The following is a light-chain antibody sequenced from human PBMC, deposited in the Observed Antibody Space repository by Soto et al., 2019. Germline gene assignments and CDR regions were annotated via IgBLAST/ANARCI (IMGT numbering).Light chain of an antibody. CDR1: QSVRSS. Sequence: EILMTQSPATLSVSPGERATLSCSASQSVRSSLSWYQQKPGQAPRLLIYGVSTRATGVPARFSGSGSGTEFTLPISSLQSEDFADYYCQQYDNWPPWTFGQGTKVEIK. J-gene: IGKJ1*01. CDR2: GVS. V-gene: IGKV3-15*01. CDR3: QQYDNWPPWT.